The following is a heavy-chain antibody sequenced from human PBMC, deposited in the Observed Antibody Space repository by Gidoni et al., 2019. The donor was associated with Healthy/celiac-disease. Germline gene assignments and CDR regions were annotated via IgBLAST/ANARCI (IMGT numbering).Heavy chain of an antibody. Sequence: EVQLVASGGGLVQPGRSLRLSCTASGFPFGDYAMSWVRQAPGKGLEWVGFIRSKAYGGTTEYAASVKGRFIISRDDSKSIAYLQMNSLKTEDTAVYYCTRGDIVVPMDVWGKGTTVTVSS. CDR1: GFPFGDYA. D-gene: IGHD2-2*01. J-gene: IGHJ6*03. V-gene: IGHV3-49*04. CDR2: IRSKAYGGTT. CDR3: TRGDIVVPMDV.